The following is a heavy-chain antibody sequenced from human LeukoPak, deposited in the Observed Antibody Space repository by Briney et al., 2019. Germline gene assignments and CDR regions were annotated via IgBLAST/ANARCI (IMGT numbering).Heavy chain of an antibody. J-gene: IGHJ4*02. CDR3: ARVSGTYFDY. V-gene: IGHV3-48*03. D-gene: IGHD3-16*01. CDR2: ISSSGRTI. Sequence: PGWSLRLSCAASGFTFSSYEMNWVRQAPGKGLEWVSYISSSGRTIYYADSVKGRFTISRDNAKNSLYLQMNSLRAEDTAVYYCARVSGTYFDYWGQGTLVTVSS. CDR1: GFTFSSYE.